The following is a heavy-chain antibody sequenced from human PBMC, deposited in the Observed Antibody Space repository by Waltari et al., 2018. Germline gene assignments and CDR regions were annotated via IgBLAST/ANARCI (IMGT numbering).Heavy chain of an antibody. D-gene: IGHD1-26*01. CDR2: IKQDGSEK. CDR3: ARGRSGSYYLNWYFDL. V-gene: IGHV3-7*01. J-gene: IGHJ2*01. Sequence: EVQLVESGGGLVQPGGSLRLSCAASGFTFSSYWMSWVRRAPGKGLEWVANIKQDGSEKYYVDSVKGRFTISRDNAKNSLYLQMNSLRAEDTAVYYCARGRSGSYYLNWYFDLWGRGTLVTVSS. CDR1: GFTFSSYW.